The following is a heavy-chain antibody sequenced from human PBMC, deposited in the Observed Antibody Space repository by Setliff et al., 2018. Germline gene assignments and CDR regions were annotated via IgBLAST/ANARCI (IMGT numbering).Heavy chain of an antibody. CDR3: ARERGDIVSTTSYYYYMDV. Sequence: GASVKVSCKASRSTFSSYGITWVRQAPGQGLEWMGGIIPIFGTTDYAQKFQGRVTITTDESTSTAYMEMSSLRSEDTAVYYCARERGDIVSTTSYYYYMDVWGKGTTVTVSS. D-gene: IGHD5-12*01. J-gene: IGHJ6*03. CDR2: IIPIFGTT. V-gene: IGHV1-69*05. CDR1: RSTFSSYG.